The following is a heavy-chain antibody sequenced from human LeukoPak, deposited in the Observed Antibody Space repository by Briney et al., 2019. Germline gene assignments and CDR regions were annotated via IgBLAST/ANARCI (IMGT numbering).Heavy chain of an antibody. V-gene: IGHV1-46*01. D-gene: IGHD6-6*01. J-gene: IGHJ4*02. Sequence: VASVKVSCKASGYTFTSYYMHWVRQAPGQGLEWMGIINPSGGSTSYAQKFQGRVTMTRDTSTSTVYMELSSLRSEDTAVYYCARGEQLVLMNADTNLGYWGQGTLVTVSS. CDR2: INPSGGST. CDR1: GYTFTSYY. CDR3: ARGEQLVLMNADTNLGY.